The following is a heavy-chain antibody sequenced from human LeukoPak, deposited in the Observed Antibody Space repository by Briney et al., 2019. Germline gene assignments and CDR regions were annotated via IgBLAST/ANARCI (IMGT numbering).Heavy chain of an antibody. CDR3: AKDLKPAAGPFDY. D-gene: IGHD6-13*01. CDR2: ISWDGGSA. Sequence: GGSLRLSCVATAFTFDDCAMHWFRQAAGKGLEWVSLISWDGGSAYYADSVKGRFTISRDNSKNSLYLQMNSLRAEDTAVYYCAKDLKPAAGPFDYWGQGTLVTVSS. V-gene: IGHV3-43D*03. J-gene: IGHJ4*02. CDR1: AFTFDDCA.